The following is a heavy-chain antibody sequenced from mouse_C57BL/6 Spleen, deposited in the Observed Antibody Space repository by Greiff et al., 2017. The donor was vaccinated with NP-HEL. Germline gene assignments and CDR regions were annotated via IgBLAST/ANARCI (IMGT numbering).Heavy chain of an antibody. CDR3: VREGGLYGNSSWFAY. Sequence: EVQVVESGGGLVQPKGSLKLSCAASGFTFNTYAMHWVRQAPGKGLEWVARIRSKSSNYATYYADSVKDRFTISRDDSQSMLYLQMNNLKTEDTAMYYCVREGGLYGNSSWFAYWGQGTLVTVSA. D-gene: IGHD2-1*01. J-gene: IGHJ3*01. CDR2: IRSKSSNYAT. V-gene: IGHV10-3*01. CDR1: GFTFNTYA.